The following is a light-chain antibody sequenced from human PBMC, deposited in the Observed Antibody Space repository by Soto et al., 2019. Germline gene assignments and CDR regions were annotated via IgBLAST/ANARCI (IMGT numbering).Light chain of an antibody. CDR1: SSDVGGYGS. J-gene: IGLJ1*01. CDR2: EVS. Sequence: QSVLAQPASVSGPPGQSITISCTGTSSDVGGYGSVSWYQQHPGKAPKLMIYEVSNRPSGVSNRFSGSKSGNTASLTISGLQAEDDADYYCSSYTSSGSYVFGTGTKVTV. CDR3: SSYTSSGSYV. V-gene: IGLV2-14*01.